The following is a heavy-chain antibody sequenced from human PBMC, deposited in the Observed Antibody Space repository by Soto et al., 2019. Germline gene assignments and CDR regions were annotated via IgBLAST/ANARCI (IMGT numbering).Heavy chain of an antibody. CDR3: ARYRITMVRARDYYYYGMDV. CDR1: GGTFSSYA. J-gene: IGHJ6*02. Sequence: ASVKVSCKASGGTFSSYAISWVRQAPGQGLEWMGGIIPIFGTANYAQKFQGRVTITADESTSKAYMELSSLRSEDTAVYYCARYRITMVRARDYYYYGMDVWGQGTTVTVSS. CDR2: IIPIFGTA. V-gene: IGHV1-69*13. D-gene: IGHD3-10*01.